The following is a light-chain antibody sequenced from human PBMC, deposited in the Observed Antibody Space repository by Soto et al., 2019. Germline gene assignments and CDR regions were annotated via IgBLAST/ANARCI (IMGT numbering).Light chain of an antibody. V-gene: IGKV1-13*02. Sequence: AIPLTQSPSSLSASVGDRVTITCRASQGISSALAWYQQKPGKDPKLLIYDASSLESGVPSRFSGSGSGTDFTLTISSLQPEDFATYYCQQFNSYPITFGQGTRLEIK. CDR2: DAS. CDR1: QGISSA. CDR3: QQFNSYPIT. J-gene: IGKJ5*01.